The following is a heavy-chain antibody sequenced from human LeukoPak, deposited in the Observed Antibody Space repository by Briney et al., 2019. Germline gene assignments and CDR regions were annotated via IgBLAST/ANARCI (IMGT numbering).Heavy chain of an antibody. J-gene: IGHJ3*02. CDR2: INPNSGGT. CDR3: ARMLTQYYDILTGYYNVNAFDI. V-gene: IGHV1-2*04. CDR1: GYTFTGYY. D-gene: IGHD3-9*01. Sequence: ASVKVSCKASGYTFTGYYIHWVRQAPGQGLEWMGWINPNSGGTNYAQKFQGWVTMTRDTSISTAYMELSRLRSDDTAVYYCARMLTQYYDILTGYYNVNAFDIWGQGTMVTVSS.